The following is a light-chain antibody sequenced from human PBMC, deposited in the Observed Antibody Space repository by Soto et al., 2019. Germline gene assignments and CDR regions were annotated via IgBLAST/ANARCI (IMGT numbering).Light chain of an antibody. Sequence: QSALTQPASVSGSPGQSITISCTGTSSDVGGYNSVSWYQQYPGKAPKLMIYEASNRPSGVSNRFSGSSSGNTASLTISGLQAEDEADYYCCSYRRGDTYVFGTGTKLTVL. CDR1: SSDVGGYNS. J-gene: IGLJ1*01. CDR2: EAS. CDR3: CSYRRGDTYV. V-gene: IGLV2-14*01.